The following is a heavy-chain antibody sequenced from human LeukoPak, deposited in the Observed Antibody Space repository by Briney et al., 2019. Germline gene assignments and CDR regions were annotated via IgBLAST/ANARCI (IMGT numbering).Heavy chain of an antibody. CDR3: AKTTVGYSSGRYPGWPADC. Sequence: AGGSLRLSCEASGFTFNTYAIYWVRQAPGKRLEWVSGICGSGGCTYYADSVKGRSTISRDNSKNTVYLQMNSLTADDTAVYYCAKTTVGYSSGRYPGWPADCWGQGTLVTVSS. CDR1: GFTFNTYA. CDR2: ICGSGGCT. D-gene: IGHD6-19*01. J-gene: IGHJ4*02. V-gene: IGHV3-23*01.